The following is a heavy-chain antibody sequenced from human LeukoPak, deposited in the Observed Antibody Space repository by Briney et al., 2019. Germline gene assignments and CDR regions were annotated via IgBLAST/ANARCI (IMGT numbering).Heavy chain of an antibody. Sequence: SETLSLTCAVYGGSFSGYYWSWIRQPPGKGLEWIGEINHSGSTNYNPSLKSRVTISVDTSKNQFSLKLSSVTAADTAVYYCARGMGCSGGSCYSYYYMDVWGKGTTVTISS. V-gene: IGHV4-34*01. J-gene: IGHJ6*03. CDR1: GGSFSGYY. CDR3: ARGMGCSGGSCYSYYYMDV. CDR2: INHSGST. D-gene: IGHD2-15*01.